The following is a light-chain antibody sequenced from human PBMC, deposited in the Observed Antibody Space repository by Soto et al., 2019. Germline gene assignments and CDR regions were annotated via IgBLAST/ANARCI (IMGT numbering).Light chain of an antibody. J-gene: IGKJ2*01. V-gene: IGKV3-20*01. CDR1: QSVPSNS. CDR3: HQYVRSPHT. Sequence: EIVLTQSPGTLSLSPGERATLSCRASQSVPSNSLAWYQQKPGQAPRLLIYAASSRATGIPDRFSGSGSGTDFTLTISRLEAEDFAVYSCHQYVRSPHTFGQGTKLEIK. CDR2: AAS.